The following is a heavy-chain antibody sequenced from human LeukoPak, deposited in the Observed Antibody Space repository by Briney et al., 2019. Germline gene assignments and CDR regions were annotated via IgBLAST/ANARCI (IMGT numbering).Heavy chain of an antibody. Sequence: GGSLRLSCAASGFTFSSYAMSWVRQAPAKGLEWISAISVDGETTYYADSVKGRFIISRDHSKNTLFLQLSSLRAEDTAVYYCAQGYSSGWYPNWSQGSLVSVSS. D-gene: IGHD6-19*01. CDR3: AQGYSSGWYPN. J-gene: IGHJ4*02. CDR2: ISVDGETT. V-gene: IGHV3-23*01. CDR1: GFTFSSYA.